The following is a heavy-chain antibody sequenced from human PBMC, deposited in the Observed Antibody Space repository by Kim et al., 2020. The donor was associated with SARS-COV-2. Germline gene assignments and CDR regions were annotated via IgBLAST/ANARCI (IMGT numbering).Heavy chain of an antibody. Sequence: DSVKGRFTISRDNSKNTLYLQMNSLRAEDTAVYYCARGYSSGWYVDYFDYWGQGTLVTVSS. J-gene: IGHJ4*02. V-gene: IGHV3-30*07. CDR3: ARGYSSGWYVDYFDY. D-gene: IGHD6-19*01.